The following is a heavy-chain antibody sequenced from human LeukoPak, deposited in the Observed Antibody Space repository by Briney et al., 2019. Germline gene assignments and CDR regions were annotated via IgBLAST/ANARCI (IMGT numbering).Heavy chain of an antibody. CDR3: ARDIVVVPAAHASYYYYGMDV. CDR2: ISAHNGNT. V-gene: IGHV1-18*01. Sequence: ASVKVSCKASGYTFTSYGISWVRQAPGQGLEWMGWISAHNGNTNYAQKLQGRVTMTTDTSTSTAYMELRSLRSDDTAVYYCARDIVVVPAAHASYYYYGMDVWGQGTTVTVSS. J-gene: IGHJ6*02. CDR1: GYTFTSYG. D-gene: IGHD2-2*01.